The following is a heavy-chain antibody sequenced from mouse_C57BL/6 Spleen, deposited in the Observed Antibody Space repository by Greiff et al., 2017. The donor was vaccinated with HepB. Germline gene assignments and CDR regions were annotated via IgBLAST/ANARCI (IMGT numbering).Heavy chain of an antibody. CDR1: GYTFTDYE. CDR2: IDPETGGT. CDR3: TRDGDYGNRYYFDY. V-gene: IGHV1-15*01. J-gene: IGHJ2*01. Sequence: VQLQQSGAELVRPGASVTLSCKASGYTFTDYEMHWVKQTPVHGLEWIGAIDPETGGTAYNQKFKGKAILTADKSSSTAYMELRSLTSEDSAVYYCTRDGDYGNRYYFDYWGQGTTLTVSS. D-gene: IGHD2-1*01.